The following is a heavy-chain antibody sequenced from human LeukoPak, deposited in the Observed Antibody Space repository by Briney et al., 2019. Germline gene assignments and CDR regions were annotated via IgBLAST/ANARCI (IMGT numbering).Heavy chain of an antibody. Sequence: GGSLRLSCAASGFTFSDYGMHWVRQAPGKGLEYVSTISSNRGSTYYANSVKGRFTVSRDNSKNTLYLQMGSLGAEDMAVYYCARDSSSRPFDYWGQGTLVTVSS. CDR3: ARDSSSRPFDY. D-gene: IGHD6-19*01. CDR1: GFTFSDYG. CDR2: ISSNRGST. V-gene: IGHV3-64*01. J-gene: IGHJ4*02.